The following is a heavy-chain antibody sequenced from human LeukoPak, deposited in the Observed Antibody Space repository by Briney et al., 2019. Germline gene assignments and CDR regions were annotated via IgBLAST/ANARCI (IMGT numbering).Heavy chain of an antibody. V-gene: IGHV3-11*04. D-gene: IGHD5-24*01. CDR3: ARDPQCSDGYNYDY. Sequence: GGSLRLSCAVSGFTFSDSHMSWIRQAPGKGLEWVSYISSSGSTIYDADSVKGRFTISRDNAKNSLYLQMNSLRAEDTAVYYCARDPQCSDGYNYDYWGQGTLITVSS. CDR1: GFTFSDSH. J-gene: IGHJ4*02. CDR2: ISSSGSTI.